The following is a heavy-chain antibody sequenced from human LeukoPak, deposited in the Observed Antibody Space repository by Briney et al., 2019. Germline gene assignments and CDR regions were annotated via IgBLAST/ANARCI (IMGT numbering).Heavy chain of an antibody. CDR2: IYYSGST. J-gene: IGHJ4*02. D-gene: IGHD3-22*01. V-gene: IGHV4-59*11. CDR3: AREKMQGSSGYYSHFDY. Sequence: KLSETLSLTCTVSGDSISSHYWNWIRQPPGKGLEWIGYIYYSGSTNYNPSLKSRVTISVDTSKNQFSLKLSSVTAADTALYYCAREKMQGSSGYYSHFDYWGQGTLVTVSS. CDR1: GDSISSHY.